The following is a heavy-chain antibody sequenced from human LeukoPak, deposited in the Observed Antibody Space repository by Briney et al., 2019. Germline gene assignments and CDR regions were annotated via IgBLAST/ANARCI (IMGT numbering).Heavy chain of an antibody. D-gene: IGHD3-16*02. J-gene: IGHJ4*02. Sequence: SETLSLTCAVYGGSFSGYYWSWIRQPPGEGVEWIGEINHSGSTNYNPSLKSRVTISVDTSKNQFSLKLSSVTAADTAVYYCASYVWGSYRYHYWGQGTLVTVSS. CDR3: ASYVWGSYRYHY. CDR1: GGSFSGYY. V-gene: IGHV4-34*01. CDR2: INHSGST.